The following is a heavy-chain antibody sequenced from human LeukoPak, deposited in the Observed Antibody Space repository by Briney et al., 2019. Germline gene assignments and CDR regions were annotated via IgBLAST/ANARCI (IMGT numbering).Heavy chain of an antibody. CDR2: IYSGGST. CDR1: GFTVRSNY. CDR3: ARGDSLGATMSDLDY. V-gene: IGHV3-66*01. D-gene: IGHD1-26*01. J-gene: IGHJ4*02. Sequence: GGSLRLSCAASGFTVRSNYMNWVRQAPGKGLEWVSVIYSGGSTYYADSVKGRFTISRDNSKNTLYLQMNSLRAEDTAVYYCARGDSLGATMSDLDYWGLGTLVTLSS.